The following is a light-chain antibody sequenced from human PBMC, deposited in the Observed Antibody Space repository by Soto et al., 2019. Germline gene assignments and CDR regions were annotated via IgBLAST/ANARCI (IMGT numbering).Light chain of an antibody. J-gene: IGKJ1*01. CDR1: QTTNRW. CDR2: KAS. V-gene: IGKV1-5*03. Sequence: DIQMTQSPSTLSASVGDRVTITCRASQTTNRWLAWYQQKPGQAPKLLIYKASSLERGVPGRFSGSGSGTEFTLTVSCLQPDDFATYYCQHRGTFGQGTKVEIK. CDR3: QHRGT.